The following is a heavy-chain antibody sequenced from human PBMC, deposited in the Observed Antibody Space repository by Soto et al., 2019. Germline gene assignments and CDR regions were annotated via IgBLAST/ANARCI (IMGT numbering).Heavy chain of an antibody. Sequence: QVQLVESGGGVVQPGRSLRLSCAASGFTFSSYGMHWVRQAPGKGLEWVAVMYYDGSDEYYADSVKGRFTISRDNSKNTLYLQMNGLRAEDTAIYYCAKDYSSTSYGINYGGQGTLVSVSS. J-gene: IGHJ4*02. CDR1: GFTFSSYG. CDR3: AKDYSSTSYGINY. V-gene: IGHV3-33*06. CDR2: MYYDGSDE. D-gene: IGHD6-19*01.